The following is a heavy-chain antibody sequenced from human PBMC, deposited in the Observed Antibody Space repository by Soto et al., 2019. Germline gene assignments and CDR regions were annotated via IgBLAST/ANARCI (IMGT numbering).Heavy chain of an antibody. J-gene: IGHJ4*02. D-gene: IGHD4-17*01. V-gene: IGHV3-20*04. CDR3: ARDQRWGYEDGDYGDS. CDR2: INRHGDST. Sequence: EVYLVESGGGVVRPGGSLRLSCAASGFGFDEYGMSWVRQGPGKGLEWVSGINRHGDSTGYADSVKGRFTISRDNSNNSLYLQMNGLRAEDTVFYYCARDQRWGYEDGDYGDSWGQGTLVTVSS. CDR1: GFGFDEYG.